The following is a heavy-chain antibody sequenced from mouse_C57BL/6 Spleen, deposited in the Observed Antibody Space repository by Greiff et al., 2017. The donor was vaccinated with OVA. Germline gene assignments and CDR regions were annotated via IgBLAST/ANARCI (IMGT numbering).Heavy chain of an antibody. J-gene: IGHJ3*01. CDR2: IDSETGGT. D-gene: IGHD2-1*01. Sequence: VNVVESGAELVRPGASVTLSCKASGYTFTDYEMHWVKQTPVHGLEWIGAIDSETGGTAYNQKFKGKAILTADKSSSTAYMELRSLTSEDSAVYYCTGGNAWFAYWGQGTLVTVSA. CDR3: TGGNAWFAY. CDR1: GYTFTDYE. V-gene: IGHV1-15*01.